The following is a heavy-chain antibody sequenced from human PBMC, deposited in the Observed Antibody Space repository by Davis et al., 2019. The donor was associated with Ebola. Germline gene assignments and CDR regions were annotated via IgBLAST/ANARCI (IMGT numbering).Heavy chain of an antibody. CDR1: GGTFSVYA. CDR2: MNPNSGNT. V-gene: IGHV1-8*02. Sequence: ASVTVSCKASGGTFSVYAISWVRQAPGQGLEWMGWMNPNSGNTGYAQKFQGRVTMTRNTSISTAYMELSSLRSEDTAVYYCARGNFRLRVYYGMDVWGKGTTVTVSS. CDR3: ARGNFRLRVYYGMDV. D-gene: IGHD2/OR15-2a*01. J-gene: IGHJ6*04.